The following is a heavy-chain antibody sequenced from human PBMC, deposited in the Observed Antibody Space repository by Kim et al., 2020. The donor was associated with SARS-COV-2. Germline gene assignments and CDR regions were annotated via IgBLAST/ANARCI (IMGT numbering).Heavy chain of an antibody. D-gene: IGHD6-13*01. J-gene: IGHJ5*02. Sequence: SVKVSCKASGGTFSSYAISWVRQAPGQGLEWMGGIIPIFGTANYAQKFQGRVTITADESTSTAYMELSSLRSADTAVYYCAAGYSSSRRGFDPWGQGTLVTVSS. CDR1: GGTFSSYA. V-gene: IGHV1-69*13. CDR2: IIPIFGTA. CDR3: AAGYSSSRRGFDP.